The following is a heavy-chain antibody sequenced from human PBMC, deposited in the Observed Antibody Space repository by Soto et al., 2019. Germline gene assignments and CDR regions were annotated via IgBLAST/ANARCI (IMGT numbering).Heavy chain of an antibody. V-gene: IGHV1-18*04. Sequence: ASVKVSCKASGYTFTSYGISWVRQAPGQGLEWMGWISAYNGNTNYAQKLQGRVTMTTDTSTSTAYMELRSLRSDDTAVYYCAREGNDPLATMQSYNYSYGMDVWGQGTTVTVSS. CDR2: ISAYNGNT. CDR1: GYTFTSYG. D-gene: IGHD5-12*01. CDR3: AREGNDPLATMQSYNYSYGMDV. J-gene: IGHJ6*02.